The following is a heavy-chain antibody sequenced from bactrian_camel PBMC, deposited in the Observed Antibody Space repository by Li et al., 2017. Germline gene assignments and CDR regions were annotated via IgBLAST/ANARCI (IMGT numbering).Heavy chain of an antibody. J-gene: IGHJ6*01. CDR2: YGLGGEI. D-gene: IGHD5*01. CDR3: VKDDWGWSFGS. CDR1: GYAWGRYT. Sequence: HVQLVESGGGSVEAGGSLRLSCVASGYAPGYAWGRYTLGWFRQAPGNEREGVAVYGLGGEIHYADSVKGRFTISRDNAKNSVYLQMNSLKPEDTAVYYCVKDDWGWSFGSWGQGTQVTVS. V-gene: IGHV3S55*01.